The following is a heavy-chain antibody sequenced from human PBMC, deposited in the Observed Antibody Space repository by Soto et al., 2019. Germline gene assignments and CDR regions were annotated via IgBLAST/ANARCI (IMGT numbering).Heavy chain of an antibody. V-gene: IGHV4-59*08. J-gene: IGHJ4*02. Sequence: SETLSLTCTVSGGSISSYYWSWIRQPPGKGLEWIGYIYYSGSTNYNPSLKSRVTISVDTSKNQFSLKLSSVTAADTAVYYCARQGRSSGWSKFDYWGQGTLVTVSS. CDR3: ARQGRSSGWSKFDY. D-gene: IGHD6-19*01. CDR2: IYYSGST. CDR1: GGSISSYY.